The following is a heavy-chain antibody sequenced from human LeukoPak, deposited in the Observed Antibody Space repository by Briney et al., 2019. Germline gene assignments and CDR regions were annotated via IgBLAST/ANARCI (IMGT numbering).Heavy chain of an antibody. J-gene: IGHJ6*02. CDR2: INPKSGGT. Sequence: ASVKVSCKASGYTFTGYYMHWVRQAPRQGLEWMGWINPKSGGTNSAKKFQGRVTMTRDTSISTAYMELSRLRSDDTAVYYCARGALGYCSSTSCYAAEYYYYYYGMDVWGQGTTVTVSS. V-gene: IGHV1-2*02. D-gene: IGHD2-2*01. CDR1: GYTFTGYY. CDR3: ARGALGYCSSTSCYAAEYYYYYYGMDV.